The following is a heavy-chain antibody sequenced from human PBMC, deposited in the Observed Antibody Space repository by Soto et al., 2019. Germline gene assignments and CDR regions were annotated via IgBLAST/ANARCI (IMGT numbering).Heavy chain of an antibody. CDR3: ARGGYSGYDLYYYYYYYMDV. CDR2: IYYSGST. V-gene: IGHV4-59*01. D-gene: IGHD5-12*01. J-gene: IGHJ6*03. Sequence: SETLSLTCTVSGGSISSYYWSWIRQPPGKGLEWIGYIYYSGSTNYNPSLKSRVTISVDTSKNQFSLKLSSVTAADTAVYYCARGGYSGYDLYYYYYYYMDVWGKGTTVT. CDR1: GGSISSYY.